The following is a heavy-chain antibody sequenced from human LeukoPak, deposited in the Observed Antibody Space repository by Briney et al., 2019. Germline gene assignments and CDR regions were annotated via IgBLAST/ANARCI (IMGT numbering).Heavy chain of an antibody. CDR2: IYYSGST. D-gene: IGHD6-6*01. J-gene: IGHJ6*03. CDR1: GGSISSGGYY. Sequence: PSETLSLTCTVSGGSISSGGYYWSWIRQHPGKGLEWIGYIYYSGSTYYNPSLKSRVTISVDTSKNQFSLKLSSVTAADTAVYYCARAGAARLWYYYYYMDVWGKGTTVTVSS. CDR3: ARAGAARLWYYYYYMDV. V-gene: IGHV4-31*03.